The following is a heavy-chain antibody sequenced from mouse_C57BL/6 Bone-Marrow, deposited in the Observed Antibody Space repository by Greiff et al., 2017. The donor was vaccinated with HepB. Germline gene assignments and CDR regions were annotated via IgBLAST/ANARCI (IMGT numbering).Heavy chain of an antibody. CDR3: ARYYYGSRARYFDV. V-gene: IGHV1-55*01. D-gene: IGHD1-1*01. CDR2: IYPGSGST. CDR1: GYTFTSYW. J-gene: IGHJ1*03. Sequence: QVQLKQPGAELVKPGASVKMSCKASGYTFTSYWITWVKQRPGQGLEWIGDIYPGSGSTNYNEKFKSKATLTVDTSSSTAYMQLSSLTSEDSAVYYCARYYYGSRARYFDVWGTGTTVTVSS.